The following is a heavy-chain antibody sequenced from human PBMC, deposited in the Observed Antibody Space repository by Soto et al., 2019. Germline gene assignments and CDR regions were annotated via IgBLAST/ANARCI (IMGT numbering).Heavy chain of an antibody. D-gene: IGHD4-17*01. CDR3: ASERMTTVANDGY. J-gene: IGHJ4*02. CDR2: IIPIFGTA. V-gene: IGHV1-69*13. Sequence: GASVKVSCKAPGGTFSSYAISWVRQAPGQGLEWMGGIIPIFGTANYAQKFQGRVTITADESTSTAYMELSSLRSEDTAVYYCASERMTTVANDGYWGQGTLVTVSS. CDR1: GGTFSSYA.